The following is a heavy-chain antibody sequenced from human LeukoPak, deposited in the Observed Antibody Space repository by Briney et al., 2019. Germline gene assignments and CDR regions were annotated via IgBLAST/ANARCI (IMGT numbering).Heavy chain of an antibody. J-gene: IGHJ4*02. CDR2: INPNSGGT. CDR3: ARQELVGATPFDY. D-gene: IGHD1-26*01. Sequence: ASVKVSCKASGYTFTSYYMHWVRQAPGQGLEWMGWINPNSGGTNYAQKFQGRVTMTRDTSISTAYMELSRLRSDDTAVYYCARQELVGATPFDYWGQGTLVTVSS. V-gene: IGHV1-2*02. CDR1: GYTFTSYY.